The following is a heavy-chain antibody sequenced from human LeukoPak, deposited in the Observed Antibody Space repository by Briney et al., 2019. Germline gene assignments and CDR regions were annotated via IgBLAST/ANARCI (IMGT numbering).Heavy chain of an antibody. CDR3: VRAMDV. CDR1: GFTFTSYW. CDR2: IKQDGNEK. Sequence: PGGSLRLSCAASGFTFTSYWMTWVRQAPGKGLEWVANIKQDGNEKHYVDSVKGRFTISRDNAKNPLYLQMNSLRAEDTAVYYCVRAMDVWGQGTTVTVS. V-gene: IGHV3-7*03. J-gene: IGHJ6*02.